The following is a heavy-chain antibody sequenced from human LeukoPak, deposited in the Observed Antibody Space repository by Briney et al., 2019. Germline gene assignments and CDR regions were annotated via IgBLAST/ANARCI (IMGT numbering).Heavy chain of an antibody. CDR1: GGSISSSSYY. CDR2: IYYSGST. V-gene: IGHV4-39*01. Sequence: SETLSLTCTVSGGSISSSSYYWGWIRQPPGKGLEWIGSIYYSGSTYYNPSLKSRVTMSVDTSKNQFSLKLNSVTAADTAAYYCARQIPAAPPDAFDIWGQGTMVTVSS. D-gene: IGHD2-2*01. J-gene: IGHJ3*02. CDR3: ARQIPAAPPDAFDI.